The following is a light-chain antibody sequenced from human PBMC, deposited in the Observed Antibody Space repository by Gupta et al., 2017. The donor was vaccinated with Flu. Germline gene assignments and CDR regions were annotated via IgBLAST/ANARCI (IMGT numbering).Light chain of an antibody. CDR3: QSYDSSLSGSMV. CDR1: NIGAGYD. Sequence: NIGAGYDVHWYQQLPGTAPKLLIYGTSNRPSGVPDRFSGSKSGTSASLAITGLQAEDEADYYCQSYDSSLSGSMVFGGGTKLTVL. CDR2: GTS. V-gene: IGLV1-40*01. J-gene: IGLJ3*02.